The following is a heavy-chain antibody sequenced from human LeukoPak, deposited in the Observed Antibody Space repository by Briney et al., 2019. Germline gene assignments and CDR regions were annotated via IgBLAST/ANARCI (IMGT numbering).Heavy chain of an antibody. CDR1: GFTFSSYA. D-gene: IGHD3-22*01. Sequence: PGGSLRLSCAASGFTFSSYAMSWVRQAPGKGLEWVSAISGSGGSTYYADSVKGRFTISRDNSKNTLYLQMNSLRAEDTAVYYCASFSPPRYYYDSSGYYWGQGTLVTVSS. V-gene: IGHV3-23*01. J-gene: IGHJ4*02. CDR2: ISGSGGST. CDR3: ASFSPPRYYYDSSGYY.